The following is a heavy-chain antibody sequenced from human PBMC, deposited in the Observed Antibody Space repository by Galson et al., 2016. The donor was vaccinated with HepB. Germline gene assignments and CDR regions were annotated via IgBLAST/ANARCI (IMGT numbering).Heavy chain of an antibody. CDR2: RSSHGSVN. Sequence: SLRLSCAASGVTFSSYGMHWVRQAPGKGLDWVAVRSSHGSVNYYADSVKGRFTISRDNSKNTLYLQMNSLRAEDTAVYYCAKEGGIPVSRYAFDIWGQGTMVTVTS. CDR1: GVTFSSYG. D-gene: IGHD6-19*01. V-gene: IGHV3-30*18. J-gene: IGHJ3*02. CDR3: AKEGGIPVSRYAFDI.